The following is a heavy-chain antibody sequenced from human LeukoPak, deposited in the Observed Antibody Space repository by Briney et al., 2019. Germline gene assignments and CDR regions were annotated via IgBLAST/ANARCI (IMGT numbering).Heavy chain of an antibody. Sequence: SETLSLTCTVSGGSFTSYYWTRIRQPPGKGLEWIGYIYYSGSTNYNPSLKSRVTISVDTSKNQFSLKLSSVTAADTAVYYCARQGRGYGGNSDYWGQGTLVTVSS. D-gene: IGHD4-23*01. CDR2: IYYSGST. V-gene: IGHV4-59*08. CDR3: ARQGRGYGGNSDY. CDR1: GGSFTSYY. J-gene: IGHJ4*02.